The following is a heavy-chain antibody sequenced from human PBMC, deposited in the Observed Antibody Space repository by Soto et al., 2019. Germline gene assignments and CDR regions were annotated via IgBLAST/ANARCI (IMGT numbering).Heavy chain of an antibody. Sequence: QVQLVESGGGVVQPGRSLRLSCAASGFTFSSYAMHWVRQAPGKGLEWVAVISYDGSNKYYADSVKGRFTISRDNSKNTLYLQMNSLRAEDTAVYYCASTLGITGTKGPYDYWGQGNLVTVSS. J-gene: IGHJ4*02. CDR2: ISYDGSNK. CDR1: GFTFSSYA. D-gene: IGHD1-7*01. V-gene: IGHV3-30-3*01. CDR3: ASTLGITGTKGPYDY.